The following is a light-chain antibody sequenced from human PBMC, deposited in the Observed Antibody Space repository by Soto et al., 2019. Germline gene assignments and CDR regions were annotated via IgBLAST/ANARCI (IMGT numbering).Light chain of an antibody. Sequence: QSALTQPPSASGSPGMSVTLSCSGTDNDVGRYDYVSWYQQHPGKAPKLLIYEVSKRPSGVPARFSASKSGNTASLTVSGLQGEDEADYYCMSYVGGNSVAFGGGTKLTVL. CDR2: EVS. CDR1: DNDVGRYDY. CDR3: MSYVGGNSVA. J-gene: IGLJ2*01. V-gene: IGLV2-8*01.